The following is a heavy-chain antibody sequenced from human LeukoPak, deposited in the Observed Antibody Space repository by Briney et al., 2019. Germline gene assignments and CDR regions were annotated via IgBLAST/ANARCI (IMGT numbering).Heavy chain of an antibody. J-gene: IGHJ6*03. CDR3: ARPNPHLAYCGGDCPPNYYYYMDV. V-gene: IGHV4-39*01. CDR2: IYYSGST. Sequence: SQTLSLTCTVSGGSISSGSYYWSWIRQPPGKGLEWIGSIYYSGSTYFNPSLKSRVTISVDTSKNQFSLKLSSVTATDTAVYYCARPNPHLAYCGGDCPPNYYYYMDVWGKGTTVTVSS. D-gene: IGHD2-21*02. CDR1: GGSISSGSYY.